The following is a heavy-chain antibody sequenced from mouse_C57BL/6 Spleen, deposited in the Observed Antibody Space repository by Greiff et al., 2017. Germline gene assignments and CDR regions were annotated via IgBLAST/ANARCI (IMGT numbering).Heavy chain of an antibody. D-gene: IGHD6-2*01. CDR3: ARRLSAGYVDY. CDR2: ISNGGGST. V-gene: IGHV5-12*01. CDR1: GFTFSDYY. Sequence: EVMLVESGGGLVQPGGSLKLSCAASGFTFSDYYMYWVRQTPEKRLEWVAYISNGGGSTYYPATVKGRFPISRDNAKNTLYLQMSRRKSEDTAMYYCARRLSAGYVDYWGQGTTLTVSS. J-gene: IGHJ2*01.